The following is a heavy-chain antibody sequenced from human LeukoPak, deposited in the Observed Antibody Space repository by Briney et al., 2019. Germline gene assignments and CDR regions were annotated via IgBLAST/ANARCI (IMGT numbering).Heavy chain of an antibody. CDR1: GFTFSSYS. J-gene: IGHJ4*02. CDR2: MSASGSTL. D-gene: IGHD1-26*01. CDR3: VRDYRGFDY. V-gene: IGHV3-48*04. Sequence: GGLRLSCAASGFTFSSYSMNWVRQAPGRGLEWVAYMSASGSTLFYADSVKGRFTISRENAKNSLYLQMNSLRAEDTAVYYCVRDYRGFDYWGQGTLVTVSS.